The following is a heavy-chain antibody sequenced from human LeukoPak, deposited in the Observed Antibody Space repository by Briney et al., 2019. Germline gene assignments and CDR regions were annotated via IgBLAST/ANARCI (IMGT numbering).Heavy chain of an antibody. CDR3: ARGPSGSYFGYFDY. CDR1: GFTFSSYG. Sequence: GGSLRLSCAASGFTFSSYGMHWVRQAPGKGLEWVVVISYDGSNKYCADSVKGRFTISRDNSKNTLYLQMNSLRAEDTAVYYCARGPSGSYFGYFDYWGQGTLVTVSS. D-gene: IGHD1-26*01. V-gene: IGHV3-30*03. J-gene: IGHJ4*02. CDR2: ISYDGSNK.